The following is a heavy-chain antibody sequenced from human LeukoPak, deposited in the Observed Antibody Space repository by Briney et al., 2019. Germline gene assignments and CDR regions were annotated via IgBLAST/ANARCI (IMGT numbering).Heavy chain of an antibody. Sequence: ASVKVSCKASGYTFTSYGISWVRQAPGQGLEWMGWISAYNGNTNYAQKLQGRVTMTTDTSTSTAYMELRSLRSEDTAVYYCARDFGGGYYGEKSVTDYWGQGTLVTVSS. V-gene: IGHV1-18*01. CDR2: ISAYNGNT. CDR1: GYTFTSYG. D-gene: IGHD1-26*01. J-gene: IGHJ4*02. CDR3: ARDFGGGYYGEKSVTDY.